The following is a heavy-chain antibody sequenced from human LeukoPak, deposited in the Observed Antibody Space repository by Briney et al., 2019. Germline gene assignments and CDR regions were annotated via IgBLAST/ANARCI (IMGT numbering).Heavy chain of an antibody. D-gene: IGHD3-10*01. Sequence: PGGSLRLSCAASGFTFSGYWMSWVRQAPGKGLEWVANINQDGSEKYYADSVKGRFTISRDNSKNTLYLQMNSLRAEDTAVYYCATAPSGSGTFLDYWGQGTLVTVSS. J-gene: IGHJ4*02. CDR3: ATAPSGSGTFLDY. CDR2: INQDGSEK. V-gene: IGHV3-7*02. CDR1: GFTFSGYW.